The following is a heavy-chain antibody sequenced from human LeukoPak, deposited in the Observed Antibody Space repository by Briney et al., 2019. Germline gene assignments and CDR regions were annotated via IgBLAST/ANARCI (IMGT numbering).Heavy chain of an antibody. CDR3: ATEAIVVVTARDYWYFDL. D-gene: IGHD2-21*02. CDR1: GGTFSSYA. Sequence: SVKVSCKASGGTFSSYAISWVRQAPGQGLEWMGGIIPIFGTANYAQKFQGRVTITADKSTTTAYMELSSLRSEDTAVYYCATEAIVVVTARDYWYFDLWGRGTLVTVSS. J-gene: IGHJ2*01. V-gene: IGHV1-69*06. CDR2: IIPIFGTA.